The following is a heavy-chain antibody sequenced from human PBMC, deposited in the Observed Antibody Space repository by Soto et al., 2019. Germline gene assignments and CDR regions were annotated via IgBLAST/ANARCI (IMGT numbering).Heavy chain of an antibody. CDR3: TRDVAIYSGYDSPVIY. CDR2: ISTYNGNT. Sequence: QVQLVQSGAEVKKPGASVKVSCKASGYTVTSYGISWVRQAPGQGLEWMGWISTYNGNTNYAQKLQGRVTMTTDTSTSIAYMELRSLRSDNTAVYYCTRDVAIYSGYDSPVIYWGQGTLVTVAS. V-gene: IGHV1-18*01. CDR1: GYTVTSYG. J-gene: IGHJ4*02. D-gene: IGHD5-12*01.